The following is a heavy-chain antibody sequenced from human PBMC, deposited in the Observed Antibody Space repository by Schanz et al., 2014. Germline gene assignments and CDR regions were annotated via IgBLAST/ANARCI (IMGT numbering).Heavy chain of an antibody. CDR1: GFTFSSYS. D-gene: IGHD1-26*01. Sequence: EVQLLESGGGLVQPGGSLRLSCAASGFTFSSYSMNWVRQAPGKGLEWVSYISGSSRTIYYADSMKGRFTVSRDNAENALYLQMNSLRAEDTGLYFCARGGSGSHYRLDYWGQGTLDTVSS. CDR3: ARGGSGSHYRLDY. J-gene: IGHJ4*02. V-gene: IGHV3-48*01. CDR2: ISGSSRTI.